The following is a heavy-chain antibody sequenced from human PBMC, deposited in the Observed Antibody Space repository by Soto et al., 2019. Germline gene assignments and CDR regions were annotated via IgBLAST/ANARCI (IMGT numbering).Heavy chain of an antibody. CDR3: ARERYQVISDGMDV. J-gene: IGHJ6*02. D-gene: IGHD2-2*01. CDR1: GYTFTGCY. CDR2: INPQTGGT. V-gene: IGHV1-2*02. Sequence: ASVKVSCKASGYTFTGCYIHWVREAPGQGLEWMGWINPQTGGTSYAQKFQGRVTLSRDTSINTAYLELSRLRFDDAAVYFCARERYQVISDGMDVWGQGTTVTVSS.